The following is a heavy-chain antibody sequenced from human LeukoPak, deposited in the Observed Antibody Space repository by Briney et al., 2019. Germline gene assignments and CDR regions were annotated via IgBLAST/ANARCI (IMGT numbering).Heavy chain of an antibody. V-gene: IGHV3-74*01. CDR1: GFTFSSYW. CDR3: ARDSGYDYDY. Sequence: RRSLRLSCAASGFTFSSYWMHWVRHAPGEGLGWVSRINSDGSSTTYADSGKGRFTISRDNAKNTLYLQMNSLRAADTAVYYCARDSGYDYDYWGQGILVTVSS. D-gene: IGHD5-12*01. CDR2: INSDGSST. J-gene: IGHJ4*02.